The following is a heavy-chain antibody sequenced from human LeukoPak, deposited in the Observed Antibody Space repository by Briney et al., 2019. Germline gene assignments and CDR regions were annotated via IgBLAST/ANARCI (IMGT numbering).Heavy chain of an antibody. CDR1: GYTFTGYY. CDR2: TNPNSGGT. CDR3: ARVLGDTAIIFDY. V-gene: IGHV1-2*02. Sequence: ASVKVSCKASGYTFTGYYMHWVRQAPGQGLEWMGWTNPNSGGTNYAQKFQGRVTMTRDTSISTAYMELSRLRSDDTAVYYCARVLGDTAIIFDYWGQGTLVTVSS. D-gene: IGHD5-18*01. J-gene: IGHJ4*02.